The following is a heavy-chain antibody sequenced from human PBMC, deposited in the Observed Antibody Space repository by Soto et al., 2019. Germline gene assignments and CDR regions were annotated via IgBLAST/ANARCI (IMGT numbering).Heavy chain of an antibody. D-gene: IGHD2-15*01. CDR3: ARDQRYCSGGSCYHWGDY. CDR2: INPNSGGT. Sequence: QVQLVQSGAEVKKPGASVKVSCKASGYTFTGYYMHWVRQAPGQGLEWMGWINPNSGGTNYAQKFQGWVTMTRDTSISTAYMELSRLRSDDTAVYYCARDQRYCSGGSCYHWGDYWGQGTLVTVSS. J-gene: IGHJ4*02. CDR1: GYTFTGYY. V-gene: IGHV1-2*04.